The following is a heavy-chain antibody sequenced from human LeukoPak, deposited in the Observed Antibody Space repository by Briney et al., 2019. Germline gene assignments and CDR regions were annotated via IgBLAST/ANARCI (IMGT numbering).Heavy chain of an antibody. CDR3: ARAPVTSCRVAYCYPFDY. V-gene: IGHV3-74*01. CDR2: IKFDGSST. CDR1: GFTFSSYC. J-gene: IGHJ4*02. D-gene: IGHD3-22*01. Sequence: GETLRLSCTASGFTFSSYCLQWVRQPPGKGLVWVSRIKFDGSSTSYAASVKGRFTISRDNSKNTLYLQMNSLRVEDAAVYYCARAPVTSCRVAYCYPFDYWGQGTLVTVSS.